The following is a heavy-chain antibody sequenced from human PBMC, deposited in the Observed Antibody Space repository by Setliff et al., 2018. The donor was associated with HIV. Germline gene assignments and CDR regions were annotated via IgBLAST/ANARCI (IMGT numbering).Heavy chain of an antibody. D-gene: IGHD1-7*01. V-gene: IGHV4-34*01. CDR2: INHSGST. Sequence: SETLSLTCAVYGGSFSGYYWSWIRQPPGKGLEWIGEINHSGSTNYNPSLKSRVTISVDTSKNQFSLKLSPVTAADTAVYYCARDRYTWNYGKNYMDVWGKGTTVTVS. J-gene: IGHJ6*03. CDR1: GGSFSGYY. CDR3: ARDRYTWNYGKNYMDV.